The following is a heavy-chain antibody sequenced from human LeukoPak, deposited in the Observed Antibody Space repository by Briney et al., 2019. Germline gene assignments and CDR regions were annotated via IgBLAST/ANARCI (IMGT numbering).Heavy chain of an antibody. Sequence: PGGSLRLSCAASGFTFSSYSMNWVSQAPGKGLEWVSSISSSGAYIYYADSVKGRFTVSRDNAKNSLYLQMDSLRAEDTAVYYCARAHSSNWYFYYYYYMDVWGKGTTVTVSS. CDR3: ARAHSSNWYFYYYYYMDV. D-gene: IGHD6-13*01. V-gene: IGHV3-21*06. J-gene: IGHJ6*03. CDR1: GFTFSSYS. CDR2: ISSSGAYI.